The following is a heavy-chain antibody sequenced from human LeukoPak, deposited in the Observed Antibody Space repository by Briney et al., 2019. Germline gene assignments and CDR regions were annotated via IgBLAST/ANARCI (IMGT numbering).Heavy chain of an antibody. CDR2: IYYSGST. D-gene: IGHD3-16*02. V-gene: IGHV4-39*02. CDR1: CGSISSSSYY. J-gene: IGHJ4*02. Sequence: SETLSLTCTVSCGSISSSSYYWGWIRQPPGKGLEWIGSIYYSGSTYYNPSLKSRVTISVDTSKNQFSLKLSSVTAADTAVYYCARESYYDYVWGSYRYTVFDYWGQGTLVTVSS. CDR3: ARESYYDYVWGSYRYTVFDY.